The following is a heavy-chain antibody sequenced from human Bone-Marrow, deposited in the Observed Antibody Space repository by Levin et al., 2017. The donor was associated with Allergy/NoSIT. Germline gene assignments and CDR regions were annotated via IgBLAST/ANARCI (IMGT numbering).Heavy chain of an antibody. CDR1: GYSFSDYY. D-gene: IGHD5-18*01. J-gene: IGHJ3*01. V-gene: IGHV1-2*02. Sequence: GESLKISCQASGYSFSDYYMHWVRQARGQGLEWLAWINADSGDTNQAQKFQGRVTLTRDASVTTVYMELSRLTSDDTAVYFCTRTRYSNGYRNSDAFDLWGQGTLVTVSS. CDR2: INADSGDT. CDR3: TRTRYSNGYRNSDAFDL.